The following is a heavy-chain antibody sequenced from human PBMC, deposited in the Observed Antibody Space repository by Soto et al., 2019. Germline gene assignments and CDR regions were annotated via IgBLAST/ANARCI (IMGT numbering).Heavy chain of an antibody. J-gene: IGHJ5*02. Sequence: QVQLQESGPGLVKPSETLSLTCTVSGGSISSYYWSWIRQPPGKGLEWIGYIYYSGSTNYNPSLKSRVTISVDTSKNQFSLKLSSVTAADTAVYYCARDLGYCSGGSCSRVGWFDPWGQGTLVTVSS. CDR2: IYYSGST. CDR1: GGSISSYY. CDR3: ARDLGYCSGGSCSRVGWFDP. D-gene: IGHD2-15*01. V-gene: IGHV4-59*01.